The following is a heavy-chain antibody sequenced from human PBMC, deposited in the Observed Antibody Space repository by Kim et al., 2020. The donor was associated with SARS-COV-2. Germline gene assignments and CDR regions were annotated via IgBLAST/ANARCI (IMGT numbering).Heavy chain of an antibody. CDR2: MNGRGDST. D-gene: IGHD6-19*01. CDR3: AKVGSGGSIAVTGFFDC. Sequence: GGSLRLSCAASGFAFRSYAMTWVRQAPGKGLAWVSVMNGRGDSTHYADSVQGRFTISRDNSKSTLDLQMNSLGGEDTAVYYCAKVGSGGSIAVTGFFDCWGPGTLVTVSS. CDR1: GFAFRSYA. V-gene: IGHV3-23*01. J-gene: IGHJ4*02.